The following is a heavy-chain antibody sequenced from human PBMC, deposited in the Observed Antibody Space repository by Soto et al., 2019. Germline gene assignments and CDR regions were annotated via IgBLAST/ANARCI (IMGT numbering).Heavy chain of an antibody. D-gene: IGHD6-19*01. J-gene: IGHJ6*02. V-gene: IGHV3-48*03. CDR1: GFTFSSYE. Sequence: EVQLVESGGGLVQPGGSLRLSCAASGFTFSSYEMNWVRQAPGKGLEWVSYISSSGSTIYYADSVKGRFTISRDNAKNSLYLQMNSLRAEDTAVYYCARERSYRSGVTVPEYYYYGMDVWGQGTTVTVSS. CDR2: ISSSGSTI. CDR3: ARERSYRSGVTVPEYYYYGMDV.